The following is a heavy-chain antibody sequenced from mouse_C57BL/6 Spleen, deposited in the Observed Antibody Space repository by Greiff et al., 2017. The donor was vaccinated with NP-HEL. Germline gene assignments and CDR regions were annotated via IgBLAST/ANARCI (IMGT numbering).Heavy chain of an antibody. V-gene: IGHV1-15*01. J-gene: IGHJ3*01. CDR2: IDPETGGT. Sequence: QVQLQQSGAELVRPGASVTLSCKASGYTFTDYEMHWVKQTPVHGLEWIGAIDPETGGTAYNQKFKGKAILTADKSSSTAYMELRSLTSEDSAVYYCTRGGLLSRLFAYWGQGTLVTVSA. CDR3: TRGGLLSRLFAY. D-gene: IGHD2-10*01. CDR1: GYTFTDYE.